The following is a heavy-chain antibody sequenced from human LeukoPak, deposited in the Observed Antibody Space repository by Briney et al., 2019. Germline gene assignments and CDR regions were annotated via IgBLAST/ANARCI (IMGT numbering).Heavy chain of an antibody. Sequence: SETLSLTCAVFGGSISSSNWWSWVRQPPGKGLQFIGEIYHSGSTNYNPSLKSRVTISVDKAKNQFSLKLSSVTAADTAVYYCARGLADSSYYDLLTGYFSPPFDYWGQGTLVTVSS. CDR1: GGSISSSNW. V-gene: IGHV4-4*02. CDR3: ARGLADSSYYDLLTGYFSPPFDY. D-gene: IGHD3-9*01. CDR2: IYHSGST. J-gene: IGHJ4*02.